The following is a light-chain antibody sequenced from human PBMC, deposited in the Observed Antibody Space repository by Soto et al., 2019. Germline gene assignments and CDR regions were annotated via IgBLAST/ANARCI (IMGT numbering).Light chain of an antibody. Sequence: DIVMTQSPLSLPVTPGAPASISCRSSQSLLHSNGYNYLEWYMQKPGQYPQLLIYLGSDRSSGGPDRFSGSGSGTDFTLKISRVEAEDVVVYYCTHGLSGFTFGPGTKVDIK. CDR3: THGLSGFT. V-gene: IGKV2-28*01. CDR1: QSLLHSNGYNY. J-gene: IGKJ3*01. CDR2: LGS.